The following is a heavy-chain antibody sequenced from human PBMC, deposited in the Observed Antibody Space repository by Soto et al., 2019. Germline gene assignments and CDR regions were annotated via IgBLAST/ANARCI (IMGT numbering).Heavy chain of an antibody. Sequence: EVQLVESGGGLVQPGGSLRLSCAASGFTFSSYAMHWVRQAPWKGLEYVSAISSNGGSTYYANSVKGRFTISRDNSKNTLYLQMGSVRAEDMAVYYCARGPGVVPAAIEVQFDYWGQGTLVTVSS. D-gene: IGHD2-2*01. CDR2: ISSNGGST. CDR3: ARGPGVVPAAIEVQFDY. CDR1: GFTFSSYA. V-gene: IGHV3-64*01. J-gene: IGHJ4*02.